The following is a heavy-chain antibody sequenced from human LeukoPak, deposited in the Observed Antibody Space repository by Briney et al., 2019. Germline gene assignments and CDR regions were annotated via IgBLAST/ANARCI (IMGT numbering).Heavy chain of an antibody. D-gene: IGHD6-25*01. Sequence: SETLSLTCAVYGGSFSGYYWSWIRQPPGKGLEWIGYIYYSGSTNYNPSLKSRVTISVDTSKNQFSLKLSSVTAADTAVYYCARVGIGYSSDYYFDYWGQGTLVTVSS. CDR3: ARVGIGYSSDYYFDY. V-gene: IGHV4-59*01. J-gene: IGHJ4*02. CDR1: GGSFSGYY. CDR2: IYYSGST.